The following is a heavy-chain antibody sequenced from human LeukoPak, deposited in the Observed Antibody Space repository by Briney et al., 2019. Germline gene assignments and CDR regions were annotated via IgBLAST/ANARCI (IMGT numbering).Heavy chain of an antibody. Sequence: PSETLSLTCTVSGGSISSGGYYWSWIRQHPGKGLEWIGYIYYSGSTYYNPSLKSRVTISVDTSKNQFSLKLSSVTAADTAVYYCARAWDGYYGSGSYYNEGFPINWYFDLWGRGTLVTVSS. CDR1: GGSISSGGYY. J-gene: IGHJ2*01. V-gene: IGHV4-31*03. CDR2: IYYSGST. CDR3: ARAWDGYYGSGSYYNEGFPINWYFDL. D-gene: IGHD3-10*01.